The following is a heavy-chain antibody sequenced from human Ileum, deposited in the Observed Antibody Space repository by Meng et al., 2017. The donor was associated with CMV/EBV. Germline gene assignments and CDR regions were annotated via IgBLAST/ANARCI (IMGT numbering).Heavy chain of an antibody. D-gene: IGHD1-14*01. J-gene: IGHJ2*01. CDR1: GFSFSGSG. CDR2: IRNKAESYAT. CDR3: TRHEIGTGRYFDL. Sequence: SGFSFSGSGIHWVRQASGKGLEWVGRIRNKAESYATTYAASVKARFTISRDDSKNTAYLQMNSLKTEDTAVYYCTRHEIGTGRYFDLWGRGTLVTVS. V-gene: IGHV3-73*01.